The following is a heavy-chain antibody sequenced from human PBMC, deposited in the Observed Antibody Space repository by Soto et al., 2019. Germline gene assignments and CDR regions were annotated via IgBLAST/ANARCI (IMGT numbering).Heavy chain of an antibody. D-gene: IGHD5-18*01. CDR2: ISYDGSNK. V-gene: IGHV3-30-3*01. J-gene: IGHJ4*02. CDR3: PRGDGYIYCNTFDS. Sequence: QVQLVESGGGVVQPGRSLRLSCAASGFTFNNYAMHWVRQAPGKGLEWVAFISYDGSNKYYEDSVTGRFTISSDNSRNTLYLQMNSLRAEDTAVYYWPRGDGYIYCNTFDSWGKGTLVTVSS. CDR1: GFTFNNYA.